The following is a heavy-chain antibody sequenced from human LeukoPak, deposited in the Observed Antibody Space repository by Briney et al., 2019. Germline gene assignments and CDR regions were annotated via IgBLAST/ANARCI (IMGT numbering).Heavy chain of an antibody. Sequence: GGSLRLSCAASGFTLSNYWMHWVRQAPGKGLVWVSRINRDGSSTSYADSVKGRFTISRDNAKNTLYLQMNSLRAEDTAVYYCARATHGDCDLGSSYWGQGTLVTVSS. V-gene: IGHV3-74*01. CDR3: ARATHGDCDLGSSY. CDR1: GFTLSNYW. D-gene: IGHD2-21*02. CDR2: INRDGSST. J-gene: IGHJ4*02.